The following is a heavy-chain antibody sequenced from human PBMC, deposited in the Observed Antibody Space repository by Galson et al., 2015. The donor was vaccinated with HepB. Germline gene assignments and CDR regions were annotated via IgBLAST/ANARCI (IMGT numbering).Heavy chain of an antibody. Sequence: SVKVSCKVSGYTLTELSMHWVRQAPGKGLEWMGGFDPEDGETIYAQKFQGRVTMTEDTSTDTAYMELSSLRSEDTAVYYCATDLHMVRGVLYGMDVWGQGTTVTVSS. V-gene: IGHV1-24*01. CDR2: FDPEDGET. D-gene: IGHD3-10*01. CDR3: ATDLHMVRGVLYGMDV. J-gene: IGHJ6*02. CDR1: GYTLTELS.